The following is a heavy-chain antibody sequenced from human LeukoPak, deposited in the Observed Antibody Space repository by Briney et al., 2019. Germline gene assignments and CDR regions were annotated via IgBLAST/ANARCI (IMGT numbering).Heavy chain of an antibody. J-gene: IGHJ4*02. Sequence: SETLSLTCTVSGASITTTLYYWVWARQSPGKGLEWIGSFYYGGITYYHPSLKSRVTISVDKSKNQFSLKLSSVTAADTAVYYCARGHDYGDYPDYWGQGTLVTVSS. D-gene: IGHD4-17*01. CDR3: ARGHDYGDYPDY. V-gene: IGHV4-39*07. CDR1: GASITTTLYY. CDR2: FYYGGIT.